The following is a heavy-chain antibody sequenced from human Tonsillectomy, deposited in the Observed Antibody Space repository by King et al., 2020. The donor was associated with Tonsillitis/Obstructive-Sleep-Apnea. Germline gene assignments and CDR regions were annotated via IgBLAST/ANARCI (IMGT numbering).Heavy chain of an antibody. D-gene: IGHD1-26*01. Sequence: VQLVESGEEVKKPGESLRISCKASGYSFSSYWISWVRQMPGKGLEWMGRIDPTGSYTNYSPSSQGHVTISADKSISTAYLQWSSLKASDTAMYYCARHEERTADIWGQGTMVTVSS. CDR3: ARHEERTADI. J-gene: IGHJ3*02. CDR1: GYSFSSYW. V-gene: IGHV5-10-1*01. CDR2: IDPTGSYT.